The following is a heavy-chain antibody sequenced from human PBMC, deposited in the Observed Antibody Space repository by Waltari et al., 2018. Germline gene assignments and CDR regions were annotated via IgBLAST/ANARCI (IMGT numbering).Heavy chain of an antibody. CDR1: GYTFTSYD. CDR3: ARAGIAARPGRRPAGYYFDY. D-gene: IGHD6-6*01. J-gene: IGHJ4*02. Sequence: QVQLVQSGAEVKKPGASVKVSCKASGYTFTSYDINWVRQATGQGLEWMGWMNPNSGNTGYAQKFQGRVTITRNTSISTAYMELSSLRSEDTAVYYCARAGIAARPGRRPAGYYFDYWGQGTLVTVSS. CDR2: MNPNSGNT. V-gene: IGHV1-8*03.